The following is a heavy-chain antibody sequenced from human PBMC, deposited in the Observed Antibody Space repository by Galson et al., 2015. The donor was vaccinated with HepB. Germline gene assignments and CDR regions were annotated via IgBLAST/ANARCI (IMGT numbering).Heavy chain of an antibody. CDR1: GFTFSSYA. J-gene: IGHJ4*02. CDR3: ATLAVAGTNYFDY. D-gene: IGHD6-19*01. CDR2: ISGIGGNT. V-gene: IGHV3-23*01. Sequence: SLRLSCAASGFTFSSYAMSWVRQAPGKGLEWVSVISGIGGNTYYADSVKGRFTISRDNAKNSLYLQMNSLRAEDTALYYCATLAVAGTNYFDYWGQGTLVTVSS.